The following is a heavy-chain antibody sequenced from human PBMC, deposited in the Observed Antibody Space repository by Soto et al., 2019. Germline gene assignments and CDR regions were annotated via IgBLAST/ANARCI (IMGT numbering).Heavy chain of an antibody. V-gene: IGHV3-48*02. D-gene: IGHD3-16*02. J-gene: IGHJ4*02. CDR2: VGSSGTTI. Sequence: EVQLVESGGGFVQPGGSLRLSCTTSGFSFSTYSMSWVRQAPGKGLEWVSHVGSSGTTIYHADSVKGRFTVSRDNAKNSLYLQMSSLRDEDTAVYHCAHVRLGELSLEYWGQGTLVTVSS. CDR3: AHVRLGELSLEY. CDR1: GFSFSTYS.